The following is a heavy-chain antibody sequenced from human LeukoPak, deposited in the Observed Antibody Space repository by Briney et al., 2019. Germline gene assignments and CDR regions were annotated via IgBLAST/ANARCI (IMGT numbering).Heavy chain of an antibody. CDR3: AKRLAGSSGWYYFDY. CDR1: GFTFSSYG. CDR2: IRYDGSNK. V-gene: IGHV3-30*02. J-gene: IGHJ4*02. D-gene: IGHD6-13*01. Sequence: GGSLRLSCAASGFTFSSYGMHWVRQAPGKGLEWVAFIRYDGSNKYYADSVKGRFTISRDNSKNRLYLQMNSLRAEDSAVYYCAKRLAGSSGWYYFDYWGQGSLVTVSS.